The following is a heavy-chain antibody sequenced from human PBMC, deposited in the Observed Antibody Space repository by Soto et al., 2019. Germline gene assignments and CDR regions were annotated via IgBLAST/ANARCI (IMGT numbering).Heavy chain of an antibody. CDR2: IYYSGAA. D-gene: IGHD2-21*01. V-gene: IGHV4-39*02. J-gene: IGHJ1*01. Sequence: QLQLQESGPRLVKPSDTLSLFCDVSGDSISSSTYYWGWIRQPPGKGLEWLASIYYSGAAYYNPSLRSRVSISVDTSNNRFSLALTSLTAADTAVYFCARLAYSGYFQTWGQGSLVTVSS. CDR3: ARLAYSGYFQT. CDR1: GDSISSSTYY.